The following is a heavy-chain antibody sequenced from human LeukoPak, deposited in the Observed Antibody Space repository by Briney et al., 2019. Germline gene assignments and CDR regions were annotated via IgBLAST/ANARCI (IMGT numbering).Heavy chain of an antibody. D-gene: IGHD6-19*01. J-gene: IGHJ4*02. Sequence: SETLSLTCTVSSGSLTGYYWSWIRQPPGKGLEWIAYVYATGTTNYNPSLKTRATISMDTTKNQLSLTLTSVTAADTAVYYCARVGSGGAWFDFWGQGTLVSVSS. CDR2: VYATGTT. V-gene: IGHV4-59*01. CDR3: ARVGSGGAWFDF. CDR1: SGSLTGYY.